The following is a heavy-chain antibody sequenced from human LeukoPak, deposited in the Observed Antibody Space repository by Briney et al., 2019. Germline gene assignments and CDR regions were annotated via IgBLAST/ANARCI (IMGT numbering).Heavy chain of an antibody. J-gene: IGHJ4*02. CDR2: IKQDGSEK. CDR1: GFTFSSYW. D-gene: IGHD2-2*01. Sequence: GGSLRLSCAASGFTFSSYWMSWVRQAPGKGLEWVANIKQDGSEKYYVDSVKGRFTISRDNAKNSLYLQMNSLGAEDTAVYYCARVHCSSTSCYQYYFDYWGQGTLVTVSS. CDR3: ARVHCSSTSCYQYYFDY. V-gene: IGHV3-7*04.